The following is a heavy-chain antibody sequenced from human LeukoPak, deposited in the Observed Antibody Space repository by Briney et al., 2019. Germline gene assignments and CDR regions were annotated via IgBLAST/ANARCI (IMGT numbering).Heavy chain of an antibody. CDR1: GGSFSTYY. Sequence: SETLSLTCAVYGGSFSTYYWNWIRQSPGKGLEWIGVINHSGSTNSNPSLKSRVTILIDTSKNQFSLKLSSVTAADTAVYYCARFPCSGDSCYSGIRAFDIWGQGTMVIVSS. CDR3: ARFPCSGDSCYSGIRAFDI. V-gene: IGHV4-34*01. CDR2: INHSGST. D-gene: IGHD2-15*01. J-gene: IGHJ3*02.